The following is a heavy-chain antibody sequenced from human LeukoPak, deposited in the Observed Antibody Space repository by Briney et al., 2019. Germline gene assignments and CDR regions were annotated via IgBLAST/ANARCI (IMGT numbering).Heavy chain of an antibody. J-gene: IGHJ6*02. CDR1: GGSISSYH. CDR3: ARDNTMVRGVSVYYYYGMDV. D-gene: IGHD3-10*01. V-gene: IGHV4-59*01. CDR2: IYYSGST. Sequence: SETLSLTCTVSGGSISSYHWSWIRQPPGKGLEWIGYIYYSGSTNYNPSLKSRVTISVDTSKNQFSLKLSSVTAADTAVYYCARDNTMVRGVSVYYYYGMDVWGQGTAVTVSS.